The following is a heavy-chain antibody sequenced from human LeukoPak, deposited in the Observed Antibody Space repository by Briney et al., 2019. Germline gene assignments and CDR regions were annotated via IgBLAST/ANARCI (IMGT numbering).Heavy chain of an antibody. CDR3: AREGKQWLQYYFDY. Sequence: ASVKVSCKASGNSFATYGISWVRQAPGQGLEWMGWISAYSGDTNYAQKLQGRVTMTTHTSTSTAYMELRSLRPDDTAVYYCAREGKQWLQYYFDYWGQGTLVTVSS. V-gene: IGHV1-18*01. D-gene: IGHD6-19*01. CDR1: GNSFATYG. J-gene: IGHJ4*02. CDR2: ISAYSGDT.